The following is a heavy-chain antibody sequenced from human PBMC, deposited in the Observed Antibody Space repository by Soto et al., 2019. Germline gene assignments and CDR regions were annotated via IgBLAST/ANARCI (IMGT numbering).Heavy chain of an antibody. J-gene: IGHJ3*02. CDR2: ISGSGGST. V-gene: IGHV3-23*01. D-gene: IGHD3-22*01. CDR3: AKDLLGRPYYYDSSGYQINAFDI. Sequence: EVQLLESGGGLVQPGGSLRLSCAASGFTFSSYAMSWVRQAPGKGLEWVSAISGSGGSTYYADSVKGRFTISRDNSKNTLYLQMNSLRAEDTAVYYCAKDLLGRPYYYDSSGYQINAFDIWGQGTMVTVSS. CDR1: GFTFSSYA.